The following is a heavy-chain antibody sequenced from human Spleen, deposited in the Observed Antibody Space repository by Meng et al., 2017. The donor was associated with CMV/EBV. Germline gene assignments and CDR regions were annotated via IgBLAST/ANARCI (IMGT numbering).Heavy chain of an antibody. CDR3: ARDKTGSSSHNSMDV. Sequence: GESLKISCAASGFTFSSYEMNWVRRAPGKGLEWVSYISSSGSTIYYADSVKGRFTISRDNAKNSLYLQMNSLRAEDTAVYYCARDKTGSSSHNSMDVWGQGTTVTVSS. J-gene: IGHJ6*02. CDR2: ISSSGSTI. CDR1: GFTFSSYE. D-gene: IGHD6-6*01. V-gene: IGHV3-48*03.